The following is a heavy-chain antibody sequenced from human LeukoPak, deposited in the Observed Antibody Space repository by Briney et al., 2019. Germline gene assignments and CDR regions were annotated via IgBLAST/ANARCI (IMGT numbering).Heavy chain of an antibody. CDR3: AQRYCSSTSCHLGPYYYYMDV. CDR1: GFTFSTYG. J-gene: IGHJ6*03. Sequence: GGSLRLSCATSGFTFSTYGMSWVRQAPGKGLEWVSAISNSGGSTFYADSVKGRFTISRDNSKNTLYLQMNSLRPEDTAVYYCAQRYCSSTSCHLGPYYYYMDVWGKGTTVTISS. V-gene: IGHV3-23*01. D-gene: IGHD2-2*01. CDR2: ISNSGGST.